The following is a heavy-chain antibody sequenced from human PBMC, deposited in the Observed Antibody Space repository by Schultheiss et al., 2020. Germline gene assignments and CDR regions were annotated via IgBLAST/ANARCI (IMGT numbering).Heavy chain of an antibody. Sequence: GGSLRLSCAASGFTFSDFTINWVRQAPGKGLEWVASISSSSSYISYADSVKGRFTISRDNAKSSLYLQMNTLRAEDSAFYYCARDRQCPGGSCFGFDYWGQGTLVTVSS. J-gene: IGHJ4*02. V-gene: IGHV3-21*01. CDR3: ARDRQCPGGSCFGFDY. CDR2: ISSSSSYI. CDR1: GFTFSDFT. D-gene: IGHD2-15*01.